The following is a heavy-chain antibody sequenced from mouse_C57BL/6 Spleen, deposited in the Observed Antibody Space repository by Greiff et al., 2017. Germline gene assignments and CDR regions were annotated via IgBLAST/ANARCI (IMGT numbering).Heavy chain of an antibody. D-gene: IGHD1-1*01. CDR3: ARGYYGSRREWYCDV. CDR1: GYTFTSYW. Sequence: QVQLKQPGAELVMPGASVKLSCKASGYTFTSYWMHWVKQRPGQGLEWIGEIDPSDSYTNYNQKFKGKSTVTVDKSSSTAYMQLSSLTSGDSAVYYWARGYYGSRREWYCDVWGTGTTVTVSS. V-gene: IGHV1-69*01. J-gene: IGHJ1*03. CDR2: IDPSDSYT.